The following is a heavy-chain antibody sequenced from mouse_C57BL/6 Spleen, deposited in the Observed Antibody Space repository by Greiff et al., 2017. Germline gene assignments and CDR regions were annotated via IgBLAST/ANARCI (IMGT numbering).Heavy chain of an antibody. CDR3: AKGITTVGLDY. D-gene: IGHD1-1*01. CDR1: GFSLTSYG. V-gene: IGHV2-3*01. Sequence: VKLVESGPGLVAPSQSLSITCTVSGFSLTSYGVSWVRQPPGKGLEWLGVIWGDGSTNYHSALISRLNISKDNSKSQVFLKLNSLQTDDTATYYGAKGITTVGLDYWGQGTTLTVSS. J-gene: IGHJ2*01. CDR2: IWGDGST.